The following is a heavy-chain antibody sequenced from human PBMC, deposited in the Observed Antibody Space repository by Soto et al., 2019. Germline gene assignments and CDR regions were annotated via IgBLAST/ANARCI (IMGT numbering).Heavy chain of an antibody. CDR2: ISGSGGST. Sequence: EVQLLESGGGLVQPGGSLRLSCAASGFTFSSYAMSWVRQAPGKGLEWVSAISGSGGSTYYADSVKGRFTISRDNSKNTLYLQMNSLRAEDTAVYYCAKQLVRIAAAGTAFDYWGQGTLVTVSS. J-gene: IGHJ4*02. V-gene: IGHV3-23*01. D-gene: IGHD6-13*01. CDR3: AKQLVRIAAAGTAFDY. CDR1: GFTFSSYA.